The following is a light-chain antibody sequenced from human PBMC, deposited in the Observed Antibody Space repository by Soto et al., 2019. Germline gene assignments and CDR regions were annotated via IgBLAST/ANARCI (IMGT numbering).Light chain of an antibody. CDR3: QQRSNWPPIT. CDR2: GAT. CDR1: QSVSSSY. Sequence: EIVLTQSPGTLSLSPGAIATLACRAIQSVSSSYLAWSQQKPGQAPRLLIHGATTRATGIPARFSGSGSGTDFTLTISSLEPEDFAVYYCQQRSNWPPITFGQGTRLEIK. J-gene: IGKJ5*01. V-gene: IGKV3D-20*02.